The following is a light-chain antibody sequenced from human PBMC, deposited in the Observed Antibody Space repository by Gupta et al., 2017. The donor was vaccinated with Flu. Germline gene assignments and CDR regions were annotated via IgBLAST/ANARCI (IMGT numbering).Light chain of an antibody. J-gene: IGLJ3*02. V-gene: IGLV2-14*01. Sequence: SANIACTGTSGDVGGDKYDCWYQQNPGKYPELIIYEVSNRPSGISNRFSGSKSGNTATLTISGLQAADEADYYCSAFTSSTTLLFGGGTKLTVL. CDR2: EVS. CDR3: SAFTSSTTLL. CDR1: SGDVGGDKY.